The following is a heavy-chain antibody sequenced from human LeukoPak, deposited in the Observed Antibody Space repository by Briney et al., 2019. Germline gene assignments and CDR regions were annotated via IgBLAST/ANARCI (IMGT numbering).Heavy chain of an antibody. CDR1: GGSISSGGYY. V-gene: IGHV4-31*03. J-gene: IGHJ5*02. CDR3: ARESRTEDWFDP. Sequence: SETLSLICTVSGGSISSGGYYWSWIRQHPGKGLEWIGYIYYSGSTYYNPSLKSRVTISVDTSKNQFSLKLSSVTAADTAVYYCARESRTEDWFDPWGQGTLVTVSS. CDR2: IYYSGST.